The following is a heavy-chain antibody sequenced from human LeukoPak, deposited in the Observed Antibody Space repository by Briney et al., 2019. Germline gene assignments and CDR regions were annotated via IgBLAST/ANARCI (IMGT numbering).Heavy chain of an antibody. CDR1: GGSFGGHY. J-gene: IGHJ4*02. CDR2: INHIGST. CDR3: AKTPTALVRGGYYFDN. D-gene: IGHD6-6*01. V-gene: IGHV4-34*01. Sequence: SETLSLTCAVYGGSFGGHYWSWIRQPPGKGLEWIGEINHIGSTDYNPSLKSRVTIAVDTSKNQFSLKLSSVTAADTAVYYCAKTPTALVRGGYYFDNWGRGTLVTVSS.